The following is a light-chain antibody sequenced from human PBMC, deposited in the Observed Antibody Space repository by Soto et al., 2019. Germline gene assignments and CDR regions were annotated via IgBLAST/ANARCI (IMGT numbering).Light chain of an antibody. CDR1: QSVSSSY. Sequence: EIVMTQSPATLSGSPGERATLSSRASQSVSSSYLAWYQQKRGKAPRLLIYGASSRATGIPDRFSGRGSGTDFTLTISRLEPEDFAVYYCQQYGSSPRTFGQGTKVDIK. CDR3: QQYGSSPRT. V-gene: IGKV3-20*01. CDR2: GAS. J-gene: IGKJ1*01.